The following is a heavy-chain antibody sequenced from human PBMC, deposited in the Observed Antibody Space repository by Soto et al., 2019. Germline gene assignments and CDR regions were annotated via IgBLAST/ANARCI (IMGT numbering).Heavy chain of an antibody. Sequence: QVQLGQSGAEVKKPGASVKVSCKASGYTFTDYDMHWVRQAPGQGLEWMGWINPKRGGTNYAQKFQGRVTMTVDTSLSTAYMELSRLSSDDTAFYYCAKTGYGDYDSGWFDPCGQGTLRHSLL. CDR2: INPKRGGT. CDR3: AKTGYGDYDSGWFDP. V-gene: IGHV1-2*02. J-gene: IGHJ5*02. D-gene: IGHD4-17*01. CDR1: GYTFTDYD.